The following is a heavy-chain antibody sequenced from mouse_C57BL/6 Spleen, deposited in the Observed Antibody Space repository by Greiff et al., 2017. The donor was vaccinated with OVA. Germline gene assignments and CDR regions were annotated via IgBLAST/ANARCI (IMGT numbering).Heavy chain of an antibody. J-gene: IGHJ1*03. CDR3: ARHYYYGSSYGYFDV. V-gene: IGHV1-55*01. CDR1: GYTFTSYW. D-gene: IGHD1-1*01. Sequence: QVQLQQPGAELVKPGASVKMSCKASGYTFTSYWLTWVKQRPGQGLEWIGDIYPGSGSTNYNEKFKSKATLTVDTSSSTAYMQLSSLTSEDSAVYYCARHYYYGSSYGYFDVWGTGTTVTVSS. CDR2: IYPGSGST.